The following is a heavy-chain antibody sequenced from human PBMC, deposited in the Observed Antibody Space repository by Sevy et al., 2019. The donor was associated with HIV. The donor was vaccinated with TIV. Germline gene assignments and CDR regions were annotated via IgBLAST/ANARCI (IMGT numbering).Heavy chain of an antibody. J-gene: IGHJ2*01. CDR3: ANVTPSCGVWRSDWYFDL. CDR2: INPHSGVT. Sequence: ASVKVSCKASEFTFPAYCIHWVRQAPGQGPEWMGWINPHSGVTDYARNFRGRFTMTRDTSINTVYIELRSLRPDDTAVYYCANVTPSCGVWRSDWYFDLWGRGTLVTVSS. CDR1: EFTFPAYC. V-gene: IGHV1-2*02. D-gene: IGHD1-1*01.